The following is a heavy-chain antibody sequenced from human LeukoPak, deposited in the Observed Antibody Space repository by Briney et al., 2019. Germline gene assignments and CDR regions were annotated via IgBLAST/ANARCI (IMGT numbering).Heavy chain of an antibody. CDR3: TTGIDYGGGY. CDR1: GFTFTNAW. V-gene: IGHV3-15*07. J-gene: IGHJ4*02. CDR2: IKTKSDGGPT. D-gene: IGHD4/OR15-4a*01. Sequence: GESLRLSCVASGFTFTNAWMNWVRQAPGKGLEWVGRIKTKSDGGPTDYAAFVEGRFTISREDSKNTLYLQMNSLKTEDTAVYYCTTGIDYGGGYWGQGTLVTVSS.